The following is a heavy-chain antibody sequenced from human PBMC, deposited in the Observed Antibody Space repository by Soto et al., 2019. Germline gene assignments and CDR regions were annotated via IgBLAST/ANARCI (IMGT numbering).Heavy chain of an antibody. CDR2: VSKSDYT. CDR3: AREDSIIIPAVSDF. V-gene: IGHV3-21*01. D-gene: IGHD2-2*01. CDR1: GFYFNNYG. J-gene: IGHJ4*02. Sequence: PGGSLRLSCAVSGFYFNNYGINWVRQAPGKGLEWVSSVSKSDYTYYSDSVKGRFTISRDNAKNSVSLQMNSLRAEDTAVCYCAREDSIIIPAVSDFWGQGTLVTVSS.